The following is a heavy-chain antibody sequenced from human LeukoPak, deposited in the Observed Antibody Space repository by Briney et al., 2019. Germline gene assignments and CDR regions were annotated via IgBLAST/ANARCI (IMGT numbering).Heavy chain of an antibody. J-gene: IGHJ4*02. CDR2: TSGSGGST. V-gene: IGHV3-23*01. D-gene: IGHD1-26*01. CDR1: GFTFNTYA. Sequence: PGGSLRLSCAASGFTFNTYAMSWVRQAPGKGLEWVSVTSGSGGSTYYADSVKGRFTISRDNSKNTQYLQMNSLRAEDTAVYYCAKLSGSYYLPLDYWGQGTLVTVSS. CDR3: AKLSGSYYLPLDY.